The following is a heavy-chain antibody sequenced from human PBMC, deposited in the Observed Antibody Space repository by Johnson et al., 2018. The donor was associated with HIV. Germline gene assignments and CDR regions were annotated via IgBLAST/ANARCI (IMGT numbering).Heavy chain of an antibody. Sequence: VQLVESGGGLVKPGGSLRLSCAASGFTFSNAWMSWVRQAPGRGLEWVSVLFSGGTTYYADSVKGRFTISRDNSKNTLFLQINSLRAEDTAVYYCARAEDYTGGAFDIWGQGTMVTVSS. V-gene: IGHV3-66*01. CDR1: GFTFSNAW. J-gene: IGHJ3*02. D-gene: IGHD2-2*02. CDR2: LFSGGTT. CDR3: ARAEDYTGGAFDI.